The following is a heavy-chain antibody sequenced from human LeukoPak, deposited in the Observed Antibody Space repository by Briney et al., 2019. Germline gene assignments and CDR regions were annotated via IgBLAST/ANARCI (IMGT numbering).Heavy chain of an antibody. Sequence: SETLSLTCTVSGGSISSGGYYWSWIRQHPGQGLEWIGYIYYSGSTYYNPSLKSRVTISVDTSKNQFSLKLSSVTAADTAVYYCARDSSQNTIFYGMDVWGQGTTVTVSS. J-gene: IGHJ6*02. CDR3: ARDSSQNTIFYGMDV. CDR1: GGSISSGGYY. D-gene: IGHD3-3*01. CDR2: IYYSGST. V-gene: IGHV4-31*03.